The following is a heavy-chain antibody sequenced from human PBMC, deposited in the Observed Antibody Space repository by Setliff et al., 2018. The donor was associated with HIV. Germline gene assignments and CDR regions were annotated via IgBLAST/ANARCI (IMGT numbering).Heavy chain of an antibody. J-gene: IGHJ4*02. CDR3: ARGWEGGMDY. D-gene: IGHD1-26*01. CDR2: IVPSSGDT. V-gene: IGHV1-46*01. CDR1: GYAFTSFQ. Sequence: ASVKVSCKTSGYAFTSFQLHWVRQAPGQGLEWLGGIVPSSGDTNYAQKFRGRVTMTRDMSTNTLYMELSSLRSEDTAVYYCARGWEGGMDYWGQGTLVTVSS.